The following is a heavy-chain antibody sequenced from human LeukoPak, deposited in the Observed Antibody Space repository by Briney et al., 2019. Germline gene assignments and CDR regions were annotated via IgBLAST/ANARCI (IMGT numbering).Heavy chain of an antibody. J-gene: IGHJ1*01. CDR2: IKKDGSEK. CDR3: ARVITVYNVYEEVAEYFQY. D-gene: IGHD5/OR15-5a*01. Sequence: GGSLRLSCAASGFTFSRYWMSWVRQAPGKGLEWVANIKKDGSEKYYVDSVKGRFTISRDNAKNSLYLQMNSLRAEDTAVYYCARVITVYNVYEEVAEYFQYWGQGTLVTVSS. CDR1: GFTFSRYW. V-gene: IGHV3-7*01.